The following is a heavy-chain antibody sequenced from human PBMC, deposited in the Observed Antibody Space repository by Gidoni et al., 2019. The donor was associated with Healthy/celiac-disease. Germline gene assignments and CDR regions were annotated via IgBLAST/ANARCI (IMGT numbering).Heavy chain of an antibody. CDR1: GYTFTSSY. V-gene: IGHV1-46*01. CDR3: ARESGGSYGQH. J-gene: IGHJ1*01. D-gene: IGHD1-26*01. Sequence: QVQLVQSGAEVKKPGASVTVSCKASGYTFTSSYMHWVRQAPGQGLEWMGIINPSGGSTSYAQKCQGRVTMTRDTSTSTVYMELSSLRSEDTAVYYCARESGGSYGQHWGQGTLVTVSS. CDR2: INPSGGST.